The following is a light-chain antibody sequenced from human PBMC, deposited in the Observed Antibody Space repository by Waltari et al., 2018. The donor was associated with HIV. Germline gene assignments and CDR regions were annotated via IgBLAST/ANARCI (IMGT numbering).Light chain of an antibody. CDR1: QGISNS. Sequence: DIQMTQSPSSLSASVGDRVTITCRASQGISNSLAWYQQKPGKAPKLLLYGASRLQTGVPSRFSGRGSGTDFALTISRLQPEDYATYYCQQTGFSPFTFGPGTKVESK. V-gene: IGKV1-NL1*01. CDR3: QQTGFSPFT. CDR2: GAS. J-gene: IGKJ3*01.